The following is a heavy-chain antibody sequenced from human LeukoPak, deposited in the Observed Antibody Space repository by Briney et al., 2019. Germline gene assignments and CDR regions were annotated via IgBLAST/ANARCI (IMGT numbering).Heavy chain of an antibody. D-gene: IGHD3-9*01. CDR1: GYTFTSYY. Sequence: ASVKVSCKASGYTFTSYYMHWVRQAPGQGLEWMGIINPSGGSTSYAQKFQGRVTMTRDTSTSTVYMELSSLRSEDTAVYYCAGSPVLNVWFDPWGQGTLVTVSS. CDR2: INPSGGST. V-gene: IGHV1-46*01. CDR3: AGSPVLNVWFDP. J-gene: IGHJ5*02.